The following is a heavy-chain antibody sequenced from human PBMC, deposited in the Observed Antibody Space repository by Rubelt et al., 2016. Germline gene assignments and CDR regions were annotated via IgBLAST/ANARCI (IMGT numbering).Heavy chain of an antibody. J-gene: IGHJ4*02. CDR3: AKVTGKIDY. V-gene: IGHV3-23*04. CDR2: IDSGGRT. D-gene: IGHD3-10*01. CDR1: GLSFSSYA. Sequence: EVQLVESGGGLVQPGGSLRLSCAASGLSFSSYAMSWVRQAPGKGLEWVSIIDSGGRTNYADSMKGRFTISRDNSKSTLYLQRNSLRAEDTAVCYCAKVTGKIDYWGQGTLVTVSS.